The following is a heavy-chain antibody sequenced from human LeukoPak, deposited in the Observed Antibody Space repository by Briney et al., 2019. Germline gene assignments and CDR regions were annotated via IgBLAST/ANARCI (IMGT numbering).Heavy chain of an antibody. CDR3: AKGIVGATRKINFFDY. CDR2: ISGSGGST. D-gene: IGHD1-26*01. J-gene: IGHJ4*02. V-gene: IGHV3-23*01. Sequence: GGSLRLSCAASGFTFSSYAMSWVRQAPGKGLEWVSAISGSGGSTYYADSVKGRFTISRDNSKNTLYLQMNSLRAEDTAVYYCAKGIVGATRKINFFDYWGQGTLVTVSS. CDR1: GFTFSSYA.